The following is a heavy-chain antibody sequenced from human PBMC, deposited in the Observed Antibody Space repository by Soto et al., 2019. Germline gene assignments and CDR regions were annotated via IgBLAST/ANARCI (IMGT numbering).Heavy chain of an antibody. Sequence: QLQLQESGPGLVKPSETLSLTCTVSGGSISSSSYYWGWIRQPPGKGLEWIGSLYYSGSTYYNPSLKSRVXTFXDTSKNQFSLKLSSVTAADTAVYYCVGSGYSPFDYWGQGTLVTVSS. V-gene: IGHV4-39*01. J-gene: IGHJ4*02. CDR3: VGSGYSPFDY. D-gene: IGHD3-22*01. CDR2: LYYSGST. CDR1: GGSISSSSYY.